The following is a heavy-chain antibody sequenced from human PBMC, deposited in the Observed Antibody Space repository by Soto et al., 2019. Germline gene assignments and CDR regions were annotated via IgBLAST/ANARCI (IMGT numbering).Heavy chain of an antibody. CDR1: GYSFSTYW. V-gene: IGHV5-51*01. CDR2: IYPSDSDS. CDR3: TRYTGGTIST. D-gene: IGHD3-16*01. J-gene: IGHJ5*02. Sequence: PGESLKISCKGSGYSFSTYWIGWVRQMPGKGLEWMGLIYPSDSDSTYSPSFRGQVTFSVDTSISTAYLQWSSLEASDTAIYYCTRYTGGTISTWGQGNLVTVSS.